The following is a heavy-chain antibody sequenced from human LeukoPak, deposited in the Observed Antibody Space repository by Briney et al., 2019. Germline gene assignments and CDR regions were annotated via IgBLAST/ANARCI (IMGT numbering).Heavy chain of an antibody. CDR1: GFTFSSYS. CDR3: ARNYDSSGYYYDADAFDI. J-gene: IGHJ3*02. V-gene: IGHV3-21*01. D-gene: IGHD3-22*01. CDR2: ISSSSSYI. Sequence: KPGGSLRLSCAASGFTFSSYSMNWVRQAPGKGLEWVSSISSSSSYIYYADSVKGRFTISRDNAKNSLYLQMNSLRAEGTAVYYCARNYDSSGYYYDADAFDIWGRGTMVTVSS.